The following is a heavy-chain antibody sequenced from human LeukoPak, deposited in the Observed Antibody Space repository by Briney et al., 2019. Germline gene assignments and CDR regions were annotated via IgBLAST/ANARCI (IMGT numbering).Heavy chain of an antibody. J-gene: IGHJ4*02. CDR1: GESFSGYY. D-gene: IGHD3-22*01. Sequence: SETLSLTCAVYGESFSGYYWSWIRQPPGKGLEWIGYIYYSGSTNYNPSLKSRVIISVDTSKNQFSLKLSSVTAADTAVYSCAREHSYYDSSGYYYGSGYFDYWGQGTLVTVSS. CDR2: IYYSGST. CDR3: AREHSYYDSSGYYYGSGYFDY. V-gene: IGHV4-59*01.